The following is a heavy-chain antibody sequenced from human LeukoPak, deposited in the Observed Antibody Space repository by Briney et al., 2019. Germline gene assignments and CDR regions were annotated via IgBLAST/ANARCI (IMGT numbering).Heavy chain of an antibody. Sequence: PSQTLSLTCTVSGGSISSGSYYWSWIRQPAGKGLEWIGRIYTSGSTNYNPSLKSRVTISVDTSKNQFSLKLSSVTAADTAVYYCATQRYNWKLGGWFDPWGQGTLVTVSS. D-gene: IGHD1-20*01. CDR2: IYTSGST. J-gene: IGHJ5*02. CDR3: ATQRYNWKLGGWFDP. V-gene: IGHV4-61*02. CDR1: GGSISSGSYY.